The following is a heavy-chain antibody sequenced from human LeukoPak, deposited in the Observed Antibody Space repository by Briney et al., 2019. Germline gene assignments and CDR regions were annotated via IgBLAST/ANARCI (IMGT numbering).Heavy chain of an antibody. CDR3: ARGPSTTVTTSFWRY. CDR2: MNAGNGNT. CDR1: GYTFTSYA. V-gene: IGHV1-3*01. D-gene: IGHD4-17*01. J-gene: IGHJ4*02. Sequence: ASVKVSCKASGYTFTSYAMHWVRQAPGQRLEWMGWMNAGNGNTKYSQKFQGRVTITRDTSASTAYMELSSLRSEDTAVYYCARGPSTTVTTSFWRYWGQGTLVTVSS.